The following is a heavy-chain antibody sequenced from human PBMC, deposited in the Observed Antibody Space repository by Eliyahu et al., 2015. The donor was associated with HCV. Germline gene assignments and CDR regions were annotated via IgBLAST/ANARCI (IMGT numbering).Heavy chain of an antibody. V-gene: IGHV2-5*01. Sequence: QMTLKESGPTLVKPTQTLTLTCTFSGFSLSTVXVGVGWIRQPPGKALEWLALIYWNDDKRYSPSLQSRLTITKDTSKNRVVLAMSNMDPVDTGTYYCARGVTAAPVLGVLDVWGQGTTVTVSS. J-gene: IGHJ6*02. CDR1: GFSLSTVXVG. CDR2: IYWNDDK. CDR3: ARGVTAAPVLGVLDV. D-gene: IGHD3-10*01.